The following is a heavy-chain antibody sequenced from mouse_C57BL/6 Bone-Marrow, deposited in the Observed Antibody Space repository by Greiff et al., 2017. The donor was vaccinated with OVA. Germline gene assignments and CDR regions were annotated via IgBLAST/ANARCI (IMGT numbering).Heavy chain of an antibody. V-gene: IGHV5-6*02. J-gene: IGHJ2*01. CDR2: ISSGGSYT. CDR1: GFTFSSYG. D-gene: IGHD1-1*01. Sequence: EVMLVESGGDLVKPGGSLKLSCAASGFTFSSYGMSWVRQTPDKRLEWVATISSGGSYTYYPDSVQGRFTISSDNAKNTLYLQMSSLKSEDTAMDYCARHYYGRSYYWGQGTTLTVSS. CDR3: ARHYYGRSYY.